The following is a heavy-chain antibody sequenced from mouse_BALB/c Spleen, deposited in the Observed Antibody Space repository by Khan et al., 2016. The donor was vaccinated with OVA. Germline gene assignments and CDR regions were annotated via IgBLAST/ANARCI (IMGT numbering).Heavy chain of an antibody. CDR3: AGGGYGRFAY. J-gene: IGHJ3*01. Sequence: VQLQQPGPELVKPGASVKVSCKASGYAFTSYSLYWVKQSHGKSLEWIGYIDPYIGGTSYNQKFKGKATLTVDKSSTSAYMHPNSLTSEDSAVYYCAGGGYGRFAYWGQGTLVTVSA. CDR2: IDPYIGGT. V-gene: IGHV1S135*01. CDR1: GYAFTSYS. D-gene: IGHD2-14*01.